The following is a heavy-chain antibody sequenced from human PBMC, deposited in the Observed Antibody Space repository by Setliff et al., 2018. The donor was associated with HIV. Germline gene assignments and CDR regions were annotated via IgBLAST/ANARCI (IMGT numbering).Heavy chain of an antibody. Sequence: SETLSLTCTVSGYPISSGYYWGWIRQPPGKGLEWIGSIYHSGTTYYNPSLKSRVTISVDTSKNQFSLKLSSATAADTAVYYFARRLQFLEFLHGVGGLDVWVQGTTVTVSS. V-gene: IGHV4-38-2*02. CDR3: ARRLQFLEFLHGVGGLDV. J-gene: IGHJ6*02. CDR2: IYHSGTT. D-gene: IGHD3-3*01. CDR1: GYPISSGYY.